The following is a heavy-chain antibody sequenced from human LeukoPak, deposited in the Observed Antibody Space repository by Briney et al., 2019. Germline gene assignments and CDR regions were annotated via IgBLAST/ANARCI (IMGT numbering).Heavy chain of an antibody. J-gene: IGHJ2*01. V-gene: IGHV4-34*01. CDR2: INHSGST. CDR3: ARTGFDL. CDR1: GGSFSGYY. Sequence: SETLSLTCAVYGGSFSGYYWSWIRQPPGKELEWIGEINHSGSTNYNPSLKSRVTISVDTSKNQFSLKLSSVTAADTAVYYCARTGFDLWGRGTLVTVSS.